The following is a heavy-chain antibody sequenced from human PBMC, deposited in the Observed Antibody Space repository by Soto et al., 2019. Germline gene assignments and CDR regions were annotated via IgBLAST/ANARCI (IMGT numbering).Heavy chain of an antibody. V-gene: IGHV4-30-4*01. Sequence: SETLSLTCTVSGGSISSGDYYWSWIRQPPGKGLEWIGYIYYSGSTYYNPSLKSRVTISVDTSKNQFSLKLSSVTAADTAVYYCARAQTHRQGWFDPWGQGTLVTSPQ. J-gene: IGHJ5*02. CDR1: GGSISSGDYY. CDR3: ARAQTHRQGWFDP. CDR2: IYYSGST.